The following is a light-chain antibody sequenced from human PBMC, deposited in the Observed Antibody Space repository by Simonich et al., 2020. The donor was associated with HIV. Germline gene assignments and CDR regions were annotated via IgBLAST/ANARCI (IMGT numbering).Light chain of an antibody. J-gene: IGLJ3*02. Sequence: QSVLTQPPSASGTPGQRVTISCSGSSSNIGSNTINWYQQLPGTAPKLLIYRNNQRPSGGPDRFSGSKSGTSASLAITWLQVEDEADYYCQSYDSSLSGSVFGGGTKLTVL. V-gene: IGLV1-44*01. CDR3: QSYDSSLSGSV. CDR2: RNN. CDR1: SSNIGSNT.